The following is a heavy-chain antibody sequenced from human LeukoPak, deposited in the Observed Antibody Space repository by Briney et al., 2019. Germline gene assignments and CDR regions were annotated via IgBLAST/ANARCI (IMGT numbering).Heavy chain of an antibody. V-gene: IGHV3-30*02. Sequence: PGGSLRLSCAASGFTFSNYGMHWVRQAPGKGLEWVAFIRSDANNKYYADSAKGRFTISRDNPKNTLYLQMNSLRAEDTAVYYCAKEGTVVVAASDAFDIWGQGTMVTVSS. CDR1: GFTFSNYG. CDR2: IRSDANNK. D-gene: IGHD2-15*01. J-gene: IGHJ3*02. CDR3: AKEGTVVVAASDAFDI.